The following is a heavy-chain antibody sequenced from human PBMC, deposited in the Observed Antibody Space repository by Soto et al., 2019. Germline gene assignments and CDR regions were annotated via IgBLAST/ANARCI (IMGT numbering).Heavy chain of an antibody. D-gene: IGHD3-22*01. CDR2: IYPGDSDT. Sequence: GESLKISCKGSGYSFTSYWIGWVRQMPGKGLEWRGIIYPGDSDTRYSPSFQGQVTISADKSISTAYLQWSSLKAPDTAMYYCARQSHYYDSSGYLDYWGQGTLVTVSS. CDR3: ARQSHYYDSSGYLDY. V-gene: IGHV5-51*01. J-gene: IGHJ4*02. CDR1: GYSFTSYW.